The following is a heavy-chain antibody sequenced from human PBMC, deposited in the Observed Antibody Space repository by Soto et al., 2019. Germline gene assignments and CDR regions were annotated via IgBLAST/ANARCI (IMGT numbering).Heavy chain of an antibody. D-gene: IGHD2-15*01. J-gene: IGHJ6*03. CDR3: ARLGGYCSGGSCYRIYYYYYYYMDV. CDR1: GGSISSSSYY. CDR2: IYYSGST. V-gene: IGHV4-39*01. Sequence: SETLSLTCTVSGGSISSSSYYWGWIRQPPGKGLEWIGSIYYSGSTYYNPSLKSRVTISVDTSKNQFSLKVSSVTAADTAVYYCARLGGYCSGGSCYRIYYYYYYYMDVWGKGTTVTVSS.